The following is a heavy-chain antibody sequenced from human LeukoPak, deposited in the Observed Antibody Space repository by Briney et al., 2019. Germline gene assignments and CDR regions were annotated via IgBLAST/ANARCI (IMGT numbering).Heavy chain of an antibody. CDR1: GFTFSSYG. V-gene: IGHV3-33*06. J-gene: IGHJ6*03. CDR3: AKTHQGEYYYYYYMDV. CDR2: IWYDGSNK. Sequence: GRSLRLSCAASGFTFSSYGMHWLRQAPGKGLEWVAVIWYDGSNKYYADSVKGRFTISRDNSKNTLYLQMNSLRAEDTAVYYCAKTHQGEYYYYYYMDVWGKGTTVTVSS. D-gene: IGHD2-2*01.